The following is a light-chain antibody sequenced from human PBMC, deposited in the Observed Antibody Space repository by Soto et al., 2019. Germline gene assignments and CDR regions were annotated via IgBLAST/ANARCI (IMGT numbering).Light chain of an antibody. CDR1: SSDVGSYNL. CDR2: EGS. J-gene: IGLJ2*01. Sequence: QSVLTQPASVSGSPGQSITISCTETSSDVGSYNLVSWYQQHPGKAPKLMIYEGSKRPSGVSNRFSGSKSGNTASLTISGLQAEDEADYYCCSYAGPHVVFGGGTQLTVL. CDR3: CSYAGPHVV. V-gene: IGLV2-23*01.